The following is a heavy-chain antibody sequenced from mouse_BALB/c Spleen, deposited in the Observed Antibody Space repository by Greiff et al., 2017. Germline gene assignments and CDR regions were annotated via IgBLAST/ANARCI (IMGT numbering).Heavy chain of an antibody. D-gene: IGHD1-2*01. J-gene: IGHJ3*01. Sequence: VKLMESGPELVKPGALVKISCKASGYTFTSYDINWVKQRPGQGLEWIGWIYPGDGSTKYNEKFKGKATLTADKSSSTAYMQLSSLTSENSAVYFCARKGRGATTAPFAYWGQGTLVTVSA. V-gene: IGHV1S56*01. CDR1: GYTFTSYD. CDR3: ARKGRGATTAPFAY. CDR2: IYPGDGST.